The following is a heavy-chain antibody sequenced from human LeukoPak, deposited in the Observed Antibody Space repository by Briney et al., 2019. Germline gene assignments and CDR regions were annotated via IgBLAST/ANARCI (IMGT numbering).Heavy chain of an antibody. CDR2: INSDGSST. V-gene: IGHV3-74*01. J-gene: IGHJ3*02. Sequence: GSLRLSCAASGFTFSSYWMHWVRQAPGKGLVWVSRINSDGSSTSYADSVKGRFTISRDDAKNTLYLQMNSLRAEDTAVYYCATPGPTYYHDSSGYGAFDIWGQGTMVTVSS. CDR3: ATPGPTYYHDSSGYGAFDI. D-gene: IGHD3-22*01. CDR1: GFTFSSYW.